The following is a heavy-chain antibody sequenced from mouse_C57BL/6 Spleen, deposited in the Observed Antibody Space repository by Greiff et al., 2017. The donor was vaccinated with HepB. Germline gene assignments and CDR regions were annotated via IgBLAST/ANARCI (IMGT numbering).Heavy chain of an antibody. D-gene: IGHD1-1*01. Sequence: QVQLQQSGPELVKPGASVKISCKASGYAFSSSWMNWVKQRPGKGLEWIGRIYPGDGDTNYNGKFKGKATLTADKSSSTAYMHLSSLTSEDSAVYFLARDGAVAFDYWGKGTTLTVSS. CDR2: IYPGDGDT. V-gene: IGHV1-82*01. CDR3: ARDGAVAFDY. J-gene: IGHJ2*01. CDR1: GYAFSSSW.